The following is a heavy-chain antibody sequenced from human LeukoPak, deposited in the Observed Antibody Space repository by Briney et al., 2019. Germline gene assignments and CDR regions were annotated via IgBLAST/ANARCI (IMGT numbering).Heavy chain of an antibody. D-gene: IGHD1-26*01. J-gene: IGHJ4*02. Sequence: SQTLSLTCAISGDSVSSNSAAWNWIRQSPSRGLEWLGRTYYRSKWYNDYAVSVKSRITINPDTSKNQFSLKLSSVTAADTAVYYCARLSGSYYYFDYWGQGTLVTVSS. CDR2: TYYRSKWYN. V-gene: IGHV6-1*01. CDR1: GDSVSSNSAA. CDR3: ARLSGSYYYFDY.